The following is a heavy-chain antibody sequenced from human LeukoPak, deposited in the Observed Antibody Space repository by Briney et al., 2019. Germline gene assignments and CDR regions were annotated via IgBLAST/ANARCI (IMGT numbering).Heavy chain of an antibody. D-gene: IGHD3-22*01. J-gene: IGHJ3*02. Sequence: PGRSLRLSCAASGFTFDDYAMRWVRQAPGKGLEWVSGISWNSGSIGYADSVKGRFTISRDNAKNSLYLQMNSLRAEDTALYYCAKGRYYYDSSGYYSGAFDIWGQGTMVTVSS. V-gene: IGHV3-9*01. CDR3: AKGRYYYDSSGYYSGAFDI. CDR1: GFTFDDYA. CDR2: ISWNSGSI.